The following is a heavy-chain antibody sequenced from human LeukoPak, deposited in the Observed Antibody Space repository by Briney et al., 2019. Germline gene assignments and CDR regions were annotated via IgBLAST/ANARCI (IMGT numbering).Heavy chain of an antibody. V-gene: IGHV3-72*01. Sequence: PGGSLRLSCVVSRFTFSDHYMDWVRQTPGKGLEWIARSRNKANSYTTVYAASVQGRFTISRDFSKNSLYLQMNSLQSDDTALYYCVRGFNSFDVWGQGTTVTVSS. CDR2: SRNKANSYTT. J-gene: IGHJ3*01. CDR1: RFTFSDHY. CDR3: VRGFNSFDV.